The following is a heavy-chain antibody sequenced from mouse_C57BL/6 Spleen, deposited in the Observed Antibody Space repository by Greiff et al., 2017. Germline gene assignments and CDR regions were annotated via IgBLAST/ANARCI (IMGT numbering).Heavy chain of an antibody. J-gene: IGHJ2*01. CDR2: ISYDGSN. CDR3: ASLLYQEGLFDY. D-gene: IGHD2-10*01. CDR1: GYSITSGYY. V-gene: IGHV3-6*01. Sequence: ESGPGLVKPSQSLSLTCSVTGYSITSGYYWNWIRQFPGNKLEWMGYISYDGSNNYNPSLKNRISITRDTSKNQFFLKLNSVTTEDTATYYCASLLYQEGLFDYRGQGTTLTVSS.